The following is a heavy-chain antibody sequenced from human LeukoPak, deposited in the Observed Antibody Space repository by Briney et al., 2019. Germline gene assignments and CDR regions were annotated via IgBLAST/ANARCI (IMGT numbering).Heavy chain of an antibody. CDR3: ARGRVRSWSDAFDI. J-gene: IGHJ3*02. CDR2: INSDSGGT. Sequence: ASVKVSCKASGYTFTGHYMHWVRQAPGQGLEWMGWINSDSGGTKYAQKFQGSVIMTRVTSISTAYMELSRLKSDDTAVYYCARGRVRSWSDAFDIWGQGTTVTVSS. D-gene: IGHD1-1*01. V-gene: IGHV1-2*02. CDR1: GYTFTGHY.